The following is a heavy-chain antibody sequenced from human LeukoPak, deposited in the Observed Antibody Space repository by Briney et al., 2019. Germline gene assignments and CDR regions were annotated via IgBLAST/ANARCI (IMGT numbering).Heavy chain of an antibody. D-gene: IGHD3-22*01. CDR2: IYYSGST. V-gene: IGHV4-39*07. CDR3: ARAFYYDSSGSTPGFWYFDL. CDR1: GGSISSSSYY. J-gene: IGHJ2*01. Sequence: SETLSLTCTVSGGSISSSSYYWGWIRQPPGKGLEWIGSIYYSGSTYYNPSLKSRVTISVDTSKNQFSLKLSSVTAADTAVYYCARAFYYDSSGSTPGFWYFDLWGRGTLVTVSS.